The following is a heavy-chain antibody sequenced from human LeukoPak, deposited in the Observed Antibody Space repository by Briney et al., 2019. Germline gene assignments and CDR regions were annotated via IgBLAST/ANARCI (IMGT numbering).Heavy chain of an antibody. V-gene: IGHV1-46*01. J-gene: IGHJ4*02. CDR1: VYTFSSYY. Sequence: ASVKVSCKASVYTFSSYYMHWLRQAPGQGLEWMGIISPSTGGTTFAQKFQGSVTMTRDTSTSTVYMELSSLRSEDTALYYCARGYSSNWRDFFDSWGQGTLVTVSS. CDR3: ARGYSSNWRDFFDS. D-gene: IGHD6-13*01. CDR2: ISPSTGGT.